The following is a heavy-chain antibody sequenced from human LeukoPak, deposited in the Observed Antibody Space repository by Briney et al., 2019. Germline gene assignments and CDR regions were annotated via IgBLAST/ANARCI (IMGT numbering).Heavy chain of an antibody. J-gene: IGHJ4*02. CDR3: ARESGSYRSLDY. D-gene: IGHD1-26*01. V-gene: IGHV4-4*07. CDR2: IYTSGST. CDR1: GGSISSYY. Sequence: PSETLSLTCTVSGGSISSYYWSWIRQPAGKGLERIGRIYTSGSTNYSPSLKSRVTMSVDTSKNQFSLHLTSVTAADTAVYYCARESGSYRSLDYWGQGTLVTVSS.